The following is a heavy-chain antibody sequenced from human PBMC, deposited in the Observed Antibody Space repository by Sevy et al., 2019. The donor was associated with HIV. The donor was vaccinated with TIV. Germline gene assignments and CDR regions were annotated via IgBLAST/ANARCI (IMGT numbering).Heavy chain of an antibody. CDR1: GGSISSSSYY. J-gene: IGHJ4*02. V-gene: IGHV4-39*01. D-gene: IGHD3-22*01. CDR2: IYYSGST. Sequence: SETLSLTCTVSGGSISSSSYYWGWIRQPPGKRREWIGSIYYSGSTYYNPSLKSRVTISVDTSKNQFSLKLSSVTAADTAVYYCVRHRVPEGSGYLVGYFDYWGQGTLVTVSS. CDR3: VRHRVPEGSGYLVGYFDY.